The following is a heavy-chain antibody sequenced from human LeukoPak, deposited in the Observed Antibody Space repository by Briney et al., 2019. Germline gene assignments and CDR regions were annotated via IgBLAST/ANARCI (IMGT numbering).Heavy chain of an antibody. CDR2: IYYSGST. CDR3: ARWEESDAFDI. V-gene: IGHV4-39*01. CDR1: GGSISRSTYY. D-gene: IGHD1-26*01. J-gene: IGHJ3*02. Sequence: SETLSLTCTVSGGSISRSTYYWGWIRQPPGKGLEWIGSIYYSGSTNYNPSLKSRVTISVDTTKNQFSLRLSSVTAADTAVYYCARWEESDAFDIWGQGTMVTVSS.